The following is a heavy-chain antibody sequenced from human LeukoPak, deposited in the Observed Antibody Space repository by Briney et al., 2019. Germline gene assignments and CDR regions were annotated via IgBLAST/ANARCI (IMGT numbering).Heavy chain of an antibody. CDR2: IYYSGST. CDR3: ARHSASLELNYYDSSGQFDY. J-gene: IGHJ4*02. CDR1: GFTFSDYY. Sequence: GSLRLSCAASGFTFSDYYMSWIRQPPGKGLEWIGSIYYSGSTYYNPSLKSRVTISVDTSKNQFSLKLSSVTAADTAVYYCARHSASLELNYYDSSGQFDYWGQGTLVTVSS. D-gene: IGHD3-22*01. V-gene: IGHV4-39*01.